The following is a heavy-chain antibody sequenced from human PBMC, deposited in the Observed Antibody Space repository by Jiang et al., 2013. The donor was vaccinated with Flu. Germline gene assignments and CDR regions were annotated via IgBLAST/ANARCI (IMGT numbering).Heavy chain of an antibody. CDR2: IGDSSTYI. D-gene: IGHD7-27*01. Sequence: VQLVESGGGVVQPGRSLRLSCAASGFTFSSYNMNWVRQAPGKGLEWVSSIGDSSTYIYYADSVKGRFTISRDNAKNSMYLQMNSLRAEDTAVYYCVRPTLSGVDYYYYGMDVWGKGTTVTVSS. J-gene: IGHJ6*04. CDR3: VRPTLSGVDYYYYGMDV. CDR1: GFTFSSYN. V-gene: IGHV3-21*01.